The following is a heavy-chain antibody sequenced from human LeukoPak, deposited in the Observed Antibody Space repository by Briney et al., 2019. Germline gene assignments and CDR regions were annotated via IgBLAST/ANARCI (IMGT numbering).Heavy chain of an antibody. CDR3: ARGEYGSGSYHIDY. J-gene: IGHJ4*02. D-gene: IGHD3-10*01. V-gene: IGHV3-48*03. Sequence: GGSLRLSCAASGFTFSSYEMNWVRQAPGKGLEWVSYISSSGSTIYYADSVKGRFTISRDNAKNSLYLQMNSLGAEDTAVYYCARGEYGSGSYHIDYWGQGTLVTVSS. CDR1: GFTFSSYE. CDR2: ISSSGSTI.